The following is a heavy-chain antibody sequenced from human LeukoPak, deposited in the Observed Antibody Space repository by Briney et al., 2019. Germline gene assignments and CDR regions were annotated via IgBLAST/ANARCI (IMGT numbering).Heavy chain of an antibody. V-gene: IGHV3-30*03. J-gene: IGHJ4*02. Sequence: PGGSLRLSCAASGFTFSNHDMNWVRQAPGKGLEWVAVISYDGSNKYYADSVKGRFTISRDNSKNTLYLQMNSLRAEDTAVYYCARGFYDSSGYFPDWGQGTLVTVSS. D-gene: IGHD3-22*01. CDR2: ISYDGSNK. CDR3: ARGFYDSSGYFPD. CDR1: GFTFSNHD.